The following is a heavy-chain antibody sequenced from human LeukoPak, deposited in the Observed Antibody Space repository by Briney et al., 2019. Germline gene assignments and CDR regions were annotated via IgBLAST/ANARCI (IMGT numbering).Heavy chain of an antibody. CDR1: GFTFSTSS. Sequence: AGGSLRLSCVDSGFTFSTSSMSWVRQAPGKGLVWVSRINEDGSTTNYADSVKGRSTIFRDNAKNTLYLQMNSLRAEDTAVYYCVRDLGGRSGHWGQGTLVTVSS. CDR2: INEDGSTT. D-gene: IGHD1-26*01. V-gene: IGHV3-74*01. J-gene: IGHJ4*02. CDR3: VRDLGGRSGH.